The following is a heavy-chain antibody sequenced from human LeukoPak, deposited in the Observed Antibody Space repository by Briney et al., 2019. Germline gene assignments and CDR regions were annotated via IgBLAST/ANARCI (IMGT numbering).Heavy chain of an antibody. J-gene: IGHJ4*02. CDR3: AREDYGKHHFDY. CDR2: TSYDGSNK. D-gene: IGHD4-17*01. V-gene: IGHV3-30-3*01. Sequence: GGSLRLSCAASGFHFRSYAMHWVRQSPGKGLEWVAVTSYDGSNKYYADSVKGRFTISRDNSKNTLYLQMNSLRAEDTAVYYCAREDYGKHHFDYWGQGTLVTVSS. CDR1: GFHFRSYA.